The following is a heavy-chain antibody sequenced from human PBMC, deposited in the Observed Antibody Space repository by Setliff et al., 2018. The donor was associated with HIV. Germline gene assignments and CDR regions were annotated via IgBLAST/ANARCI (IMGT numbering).Heavy chain of an antibody. CDR3: ARAGVVEGYYYYYYMDV. Sequence: GGSLRLSCAVSGFTFEDYGMSWVRQPPGKGLVWVSRINGDGSSTNYADSVKGRFTISRDDAEKSVYLQMNSLRAEDTAVYYCARAGVVEGYYYYYYMDVWGKGTTVTVSS. J-gene: IGHJ6*03. CDR1: GFTFEDYG. CDR2: INGDGSST. V-gene: IGHV3-20*04. D-gene: IGHD2-15*01.